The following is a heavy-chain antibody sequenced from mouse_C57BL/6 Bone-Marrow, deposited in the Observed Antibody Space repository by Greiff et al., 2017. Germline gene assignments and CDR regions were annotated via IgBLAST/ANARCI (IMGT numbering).Heavy chain of an antibody. Sequence: QVHVKQSGAELARPGASVKLSCKASGYTFTSYGISWVKQRTGQGLEWIGEIYPRSGNTYYNEKFKGKATLTADKSSSTAYMELRSLTSDDSAVYFCASSYDYDGLDYWGQGTTLTVSS. D-gene: IGHD2-4*01. V-gene: IGHV1-81*01. CDR3: ASSYDYDGLDY. CDR1: GYTFTSYG. CDR2: IYPRSGNT. J-gene: IGHJ2*01.